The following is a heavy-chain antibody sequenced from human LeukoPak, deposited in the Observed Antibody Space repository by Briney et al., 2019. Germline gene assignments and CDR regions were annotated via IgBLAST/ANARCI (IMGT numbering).Heavy chain of an antibody. CDR3: ARADVVVVAATVDYYMDV. Sequence: SETLSLTCTVSGYSISSGYYWGWIRQPPGKGLEWIGSIYHSGSTYYNPSLKSRVTISVDTSKNQFSLKLSSVTAADTAVYYCARADVVVVAATVDYYMDVWGKGTTVTVSS. J-gene: IGHJ6*03. D-gene: IGHD2-15*01. V-gene: IGHV4-38-2*02. CDR1: GYSISSGYY. CDR2: IYHSGST.